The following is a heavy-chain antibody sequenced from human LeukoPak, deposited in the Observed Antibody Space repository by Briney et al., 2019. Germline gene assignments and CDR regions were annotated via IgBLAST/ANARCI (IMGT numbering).Heavy chain of an antibody. J-gene: IGHJ4*02. V-gene: IGHV4-39*01. CDR2: IYYSGST. CDR1: GGSISSSSYY. CDR3: ARQGDDYDLPNQY. Sequence: SETLSLTCTVSGGSISSSSYYRGWIRQPPGKGLEWIGSIYYSGSTYYNPSLKSRVTISVDTSKNQFSLKLSSVTAADTAVYYCARQGDDYDLPNQYWGQGTLVTVSS. D-gene: IGHD4-17*01.